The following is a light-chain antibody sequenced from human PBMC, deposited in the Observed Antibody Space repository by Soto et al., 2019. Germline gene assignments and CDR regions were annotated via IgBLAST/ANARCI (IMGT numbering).Light chain of an antibody. CDR3: QQDGSSPPT. V-gene: IGKV3-20*01. CDR1: QSVSSRY. Sequence: EIGLTQSPVTLSLSPGERVPLSCRASQSVSSRYLARYQQKACQAHRLLISGASSRATGIPDRFSGSGSGADFTLTISRLEPEDFAVYYCQQDGSSPPTFGGGTKVEIK. J-gene: IGKJ4*01. CDR2: GAS.